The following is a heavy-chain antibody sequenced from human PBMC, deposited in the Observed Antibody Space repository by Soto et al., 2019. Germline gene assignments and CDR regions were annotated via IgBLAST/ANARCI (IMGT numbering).Heavy chain of an antibody. J-gene: IGHJ6*02. D-gene: IGHD3-10*01. CDR1: GFTVSSNY. V-gene: IGHV3-53*04. Sequence: GGSLRLSCAASGFTVSSNYMSWVRQAPGKGLERVSVIYSDGSTYYADSVRGRFTISRHNSENTLYLQMNSLRADDTAVYFCSSEVVRGGNYFYYYGMDVWGQGTAVTVSS. CDR2: IYSDGST. CDR3: SSEVVRGGNYFYYYGMDV.